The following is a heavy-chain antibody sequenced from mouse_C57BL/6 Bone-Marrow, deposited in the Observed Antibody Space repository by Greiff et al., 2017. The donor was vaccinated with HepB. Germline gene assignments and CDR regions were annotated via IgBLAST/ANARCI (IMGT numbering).Heavy chain of an antibody. J-gene: IGHJ2*01. D-gene: IGHD2-2*01. CDR2: IYPRSGNT. V-gene: IGHV1-81*01. CDR1: GYTFTSYG. Sequence: VQVVESGAELARPGASVKLSCKASGYTFTSYGISWVKQRTGQGLEWIGEIYPRSGNTYYNEKFKGKATLTADKSSSTAYMELRSLTSEDSAVYFCARAGGYDGYWGQGTTLTVSS. CDR3: ARAGGYDGY.